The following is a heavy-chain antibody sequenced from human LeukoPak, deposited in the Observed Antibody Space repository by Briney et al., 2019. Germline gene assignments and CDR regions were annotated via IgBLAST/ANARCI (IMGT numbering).Heavy chain of an antibody. Sequence: SETLSLTCTVSGGSLSRSGYYWGWIRQPPGKGLEWIGNFYYGGTPYYTPSLKSRVTISVDTSKNQFSLNLNSVTAADTAVYFCARSVAYTSGWYIDYWGQGTLVTVSS. CDR2: FYYGGTP. CDR1: GGSLSRSGYY. V-gene: IGHV4-39*01. J-gene: IGHJ4*02. D-gene: IGHD6-19*01. CDR3: ARSVAYTSGWYIDY.